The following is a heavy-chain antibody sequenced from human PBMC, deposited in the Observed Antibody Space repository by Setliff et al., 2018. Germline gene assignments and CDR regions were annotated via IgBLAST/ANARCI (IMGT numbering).Heavy chain of an antibody. V-gene: IGHV4-61*09. CDR2: IDPSGNT. CDR3: ARSLGSGSYYNSRPYYSDY. CDR1: GGSISSGSNY. J-gene: IGHJ4*02. Sequence: SETLSLTCPVSGGSISSGSNYWSWIRQPAGRGLEWIGHIDPSGNTNYHPSLKSRVTISGDTSKNQFSLKLTSVTAADTAVYFCARSLGSGSYYNSRPYYSDYWGQGTLVTVSS. D-gene: IGHD3-10*01.